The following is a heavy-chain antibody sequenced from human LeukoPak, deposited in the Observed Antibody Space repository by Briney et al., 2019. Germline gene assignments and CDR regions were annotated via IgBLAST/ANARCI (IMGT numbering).Heavy chain of an antibody. J-gene: IGHJ6*04. Sequence: AGGSLRLSCAASGFNFRSYGMHWVRQAPGKGLEWLAVIWYDGSNKYYAESVKGRFTISKDNSKNTLYLQMGSLRAEDTAVYYCARKDYGGYAYYYYGLDVWGKGTTVTVSS. D-gene: IGHD5-12*01. CDR1: GFNFRSYG. V-gene: IGHV3-33*01. CDR2: IWYDGSNK. CDR3: ARKDYGGYAYYYYGLDV.